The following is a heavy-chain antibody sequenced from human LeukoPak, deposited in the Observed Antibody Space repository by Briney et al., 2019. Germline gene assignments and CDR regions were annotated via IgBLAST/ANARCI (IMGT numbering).Heavy chain of an antibody. D-gene: IGHD2-15*01. Sequence: GASVKVSCKASGYTFTGYYMHWVRQAPGQGLEWMGRMNPKSGNTGHAQKFQGRVTITRDTSISTVYMELSSLRFEDTAVYFCARVDGSPDYWGQGTLVTVSS. CDR2: MNPKSGNT. CDR1: GYTFTGYY. CDR3: ARVDGSPDY. J-gene: IGHJ4*02. V-gene: IGHV1-8*03.